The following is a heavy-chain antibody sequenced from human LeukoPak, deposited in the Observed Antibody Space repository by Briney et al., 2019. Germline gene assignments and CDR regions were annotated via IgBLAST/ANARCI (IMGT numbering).Heavy chain of an antibody. CDR3: ARGNSSGRNFDY. Sequence: SQTLSLTCAISGDSVSTNIAAWNWIRQSPSRGLEWLGRTYYRSKWYNDYAVAVKSRITINPDTSKNQFSLQLNSVTPEDTAVYYCARGNSSGRNFDYWGQGTLVMVSS. CDR1: GDSVSTNIAA. CDR2: TYYRSKWYN. V-gene: IGHV6-1*01. J-gene: IGHJ4*02. D-gene: IGHD2-8*02.